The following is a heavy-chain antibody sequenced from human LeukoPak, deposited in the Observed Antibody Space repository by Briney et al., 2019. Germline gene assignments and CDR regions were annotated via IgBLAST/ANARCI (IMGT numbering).Heavy chain of an antibody. Sequence: GGSLRLSCAASGFTFSSYWMSWVRQAPGKGLEWVANIKQDGSEKYYVDSVKGRFTISRDNAKNSLYLQMNSLRAEDTAVYYCARDTLVATIDYWGQGTLVTVSP. J-gene: IGHJ4*02. CDR2: IKQDGSEK. CDR3: ARDTLVATIDY. D-gene: IGHD5-12*01. V-gene: IGHV3-7*01. CDR1: GFTFSSYW.